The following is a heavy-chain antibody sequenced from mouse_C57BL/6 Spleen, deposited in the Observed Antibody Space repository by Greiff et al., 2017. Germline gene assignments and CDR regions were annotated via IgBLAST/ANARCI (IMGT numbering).Heavy chain of an antibody. CDR2: ISYDGSN. Sequence: EVQLKESGPGLVKPSQSLSLTCSVTGYSITSGYYWNWIRQFPGNKLEWMGYISYDGSNNYNPSLKNRISITRDTSKNQFFLKLNSVTTEDTATYYCAREDSSGYAYAMDYWGQGTSVTVSS. J-gene: IGHJ4*01. V-gene: IGHV3-6*01. D-gene: IGHD3-2*02. CDR3: AREDSSGYAYAMDY. CDR1: GYSITSGYY.